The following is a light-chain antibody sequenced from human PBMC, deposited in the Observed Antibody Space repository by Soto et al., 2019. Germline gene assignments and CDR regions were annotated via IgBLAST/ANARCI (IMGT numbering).Light chain of an antibody. V-gene: IGKV3-15*01. Sequence: EIVLTQSPGTLSLSPGERATLSCRASQSVSSNLAWYQQKPGQAPRLLIYSASTRATGIPDRLSGSGSGTELNLTINSLQSEDFAVYYCQXYNNWPRTFGQGTKVDIK. J-gene: IGKJ1*01. CDR2: SAS. CDR1: QSVSSN. CDR3: QXYNNWPRT.